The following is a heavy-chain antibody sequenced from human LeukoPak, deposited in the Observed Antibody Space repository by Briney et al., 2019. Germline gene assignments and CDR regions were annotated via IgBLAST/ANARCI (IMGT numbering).Heavy chain of an antibody. CDR3: AKDQHCSSTSCYWSLSSGAFDI. J-gene: IGHJ3*02. D-gene: IGHD2-2*01. CDR2: IRYDGSNK. V-gene: IGHV3-30*02. CDR1: GFTFSSYG. Sequence: GGSLRLSCAASGFTFSSYGMHWVRQAPGKGLEWVAFIRYDGSNKYYADSVKGRFTISRDNSKNTLYLQMNSLRAEDTAVYYCAKDQHCSSTSCYWSLSSGAFDIWGQGTMVTVSS.